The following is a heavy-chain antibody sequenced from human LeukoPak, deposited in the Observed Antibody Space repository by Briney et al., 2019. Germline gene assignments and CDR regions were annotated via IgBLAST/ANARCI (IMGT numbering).Heavy chain of an antibody. D-gene: IGHD2-21*02. CDR2: ISSSSSYT. CDR3: VTRHIVVVTNAFDI. Sequence: GGSLRLSCAASGFTFSDYYMSWIRQAPGKGLEWVSYISSSSSYTNYADSVKGRFTISRDNSKNTLYLHMNSLRAEDAAVYSCVTRHIVVVTNAFDIWGQGTMVTVSS. CDR1: GFTFSDYY. J-gene: IGHJ3*02. V-gene: IGHV3-11*03.